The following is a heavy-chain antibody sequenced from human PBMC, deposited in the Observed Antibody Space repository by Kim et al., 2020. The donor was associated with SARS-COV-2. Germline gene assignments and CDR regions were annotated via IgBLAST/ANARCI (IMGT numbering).Heavy chain of an antibody. Sequence: GGSLRLSCAGSGFRFSSYAMAWVRQAAGKGLECIGSITIGGSRYYAASMEGHFTISRDNSKNTVFLEVNSLRVDDTAVYYCVKDKVSGADYWYFDVWGRGTLVTVSS. D-gene: IGHD1-26*01. V-gene: IGHV3-23*01. CDR3: VKDKVSGADYWYFDV. CDR2: ITIGGSR. J-gene: IGHJ2*01. CDR1: GFRFSSYA.